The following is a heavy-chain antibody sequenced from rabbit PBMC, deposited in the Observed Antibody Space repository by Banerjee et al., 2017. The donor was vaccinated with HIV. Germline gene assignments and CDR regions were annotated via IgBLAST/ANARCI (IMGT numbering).Heavy chain of an antibody. V-gene: IGHV1S45*01. J-gene: IGHJ4*01. CDR2: IGAGSSGTT. D-gene: IGHD6-1*01. CDR3: AREGYYYPYGDAGYAYATLDL. Sequence: QEQLEESGGGLVQPEGSLTLTCKASGFTLSSYWMWWVRQAPGKGLEWIACIGAGSSGTTYYASWAKGRFTISKTSSTTVTLQMTSLTAADTATYFCAREGYYYPYGDAGYAYATLDLWGPGTLVTVS. CDR1: GFTLSSYW.